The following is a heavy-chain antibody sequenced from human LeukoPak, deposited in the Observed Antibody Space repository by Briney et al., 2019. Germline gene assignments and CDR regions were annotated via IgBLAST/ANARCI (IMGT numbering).Heavy chain of an antibody. Sequence: GGSLRLSCAASGFTFSNYWMIWVRQAPGKGLEWVANIRQDGSEKYYVDSVKGRFTISRDNAKNSLFLQMNSLRAEDTAVYYCVRDPPLIEVAGHNDASDIWGQGTMVTVSS. CDR1: GFTFSNYW. CDR3: VRDPPLIEVAGHNDASDI. J-gene: IGHJ3*02. CDR2: IRQDGSEK. V-gene: IGHV3-7*01. D-gene: IGHD6-19*01.